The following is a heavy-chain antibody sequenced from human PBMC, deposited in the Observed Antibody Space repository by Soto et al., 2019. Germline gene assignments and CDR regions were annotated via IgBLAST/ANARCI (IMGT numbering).Heavy chain of an antibody. Sequence: GGSLRLSCAASGFTVSGDYVSWVRQAPGKGLECVSVIYFGGNTYYADSVKGRFTVPRDNSKNTLYLQMNSLRVEDTAIYFCTKVSPQWLVHDYWGQGTLVTVSS. CDR3: TKVSPQWLVHDY. CDR1: GFTVSGDY. J-gene: IGHJ4*02. V-gene: IGHV3-53*01. CDR2: IYFGGNT. D-gene: IGHD6-19*01.